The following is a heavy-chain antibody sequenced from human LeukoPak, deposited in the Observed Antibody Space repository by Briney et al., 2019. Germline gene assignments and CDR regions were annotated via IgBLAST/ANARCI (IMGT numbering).Heavy chain of an antibody. V-gene: IGHV3-23*01. Sequence: GGSLRLSCAASGFTFGSYAMSWVRQAPGKGLEWVSAISGSGGSTYYADSVKGRFTISRDNSKNTLYLQMNSLRAEDTAVYYCAKAGRRSPYYFDYWGQGTLVTVSS. CDR1: GFTFGSYA. D-gene: IGHD6-6*01. J-gene: IGHJ4*02. CDR2: ISGSGGST. CDR3: AKAGRRSPYYFDY.